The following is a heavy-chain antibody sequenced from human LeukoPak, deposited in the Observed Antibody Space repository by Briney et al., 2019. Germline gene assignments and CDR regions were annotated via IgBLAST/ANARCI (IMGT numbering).Heavy chain of an antibody. Sequence: AGGSLRLSCAASGFTFSDYYLSWIRQAPGKGLECVSYISSSGSTIYYADSVKGRFTISRDNAKNSLYLQMNSLRAEDTAVYYCARDPEYYDSSGTFDYWGQGTLVTVSS. CDR3: ARDPEYYDSSGTFDY. D-gene: IGHD3-22*01. CDR2: ISSSGSTI. J-gene: IGHJ4*02. V-gene: IGHV3-11*01. CDR1: GFTFSDYY.